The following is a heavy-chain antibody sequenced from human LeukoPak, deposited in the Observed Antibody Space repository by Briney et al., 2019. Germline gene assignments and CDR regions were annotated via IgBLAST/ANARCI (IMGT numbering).Heavy chain of an antibody. CDR2: ISSSSSYI. Sequence: GGSLRLSCAASGFTFSSYSMNWVRQAPGKGLEWVSSISSSSSYIYYADSVKGRFTISRDNAKNSLYLQMSSLRAEDTAVYYCARGSLEVAADYWGQGTRVTVSS. V-gene: IGHV3-21*01. CDR1: GFTFSSYS. J-gene: IGHJ4*02. D-gene: IGHD6-19*01. CDR3: ARGSLEVAADY.